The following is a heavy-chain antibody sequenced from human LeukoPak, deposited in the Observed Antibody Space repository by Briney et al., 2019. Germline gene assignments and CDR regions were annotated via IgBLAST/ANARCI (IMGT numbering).Heavy chain of an antibody. V-gene: IGHV3-33*03. Sequence: GGSPRLSCAASGFTFRSFGMHWVRQAPGKGLEWVSVIWYDGSRKYYADSVKGRFTISRDNSESMLYLQMDSLRAEDTGVYYCAIYRSGNSPNWGQGTLVTVSS. CDR1: GFTFRSFG. J-gene: IGHJ4*02. CDR3: AIYRSGNSPN. CDR2: IWYDGSRK. D-gene: IGHD6-19*01.